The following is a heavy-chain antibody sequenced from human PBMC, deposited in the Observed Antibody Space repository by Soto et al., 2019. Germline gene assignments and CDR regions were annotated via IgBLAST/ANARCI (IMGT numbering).Heavy chain of an antibody. CDR2: INPNSGGT. CDR1: GYTFTGYY. D-gene: IGHD6-19*01. J-gene: IGHJ1*01. Sequence: ASVKVSCKASGYTFTGYYMHWVRQAPGQGLEWMGWINPNSGGTNYAQKFQGRVTMTRDTSISTAYMELSRLRSDDTAVYYCAIVSYSSGWRINLFASRGQGTLVTVSS. CDR3: AIVSYSSGWRINLFAS. V-gene: IGHV1-2*02.